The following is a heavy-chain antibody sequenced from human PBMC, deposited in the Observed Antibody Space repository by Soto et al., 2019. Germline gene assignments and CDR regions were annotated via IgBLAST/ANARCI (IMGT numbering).Heavy chain of an antibody. J-gene: IGHJ4*02. Sequence: QITLKESGPTLVKPTQTLTLTCTFSGFSLSSTRVAVGWIRQPPGKALEWLALIYWDDDKRYSPFLKSRLTITTDTYKNQVVLTMTNMDPVDTATYYCAHSVVAGLGYYVDYWGQGTLVTVSS. CDR2: IYWDDDK. D-gene: IGHD6-19*01. CDR1: GFSLSSTRVA. V-gene: IGHV2-5*02. CDR3: AHSVVAGLGYYVDY.